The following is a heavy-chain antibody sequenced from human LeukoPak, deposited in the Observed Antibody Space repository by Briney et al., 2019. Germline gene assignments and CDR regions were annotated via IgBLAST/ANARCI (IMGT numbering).Heavy chain of an antibody. V-gene: IGHV4-61*01. Sequence: SETLSLTCTVSGGSVSSGSYYWSWIRQPPGKGLEWIGYIYYSGSTNYNPSLKSRVTISVDTSKNQFSLKLSSVTAADTAVYYCARGGDYYDSSGYEFAFDYWGQGTLVTVSS. J-gene: IGHJ4*02. CDR3: ARGGDYYDSSGYEFAFDY. CDR2: IYYSGST. CDR1: GGSVSSGSYY. D-gene: IGHD3-22*01.